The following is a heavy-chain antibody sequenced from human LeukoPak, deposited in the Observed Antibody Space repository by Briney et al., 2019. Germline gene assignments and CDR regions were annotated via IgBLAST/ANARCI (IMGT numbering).Heavy chain of an antibody. CDR1: GGSISSSSYY. Sequence: PSETLSLTCTVSGGSISSSSYYWGWIRQPPGKGLEWIGSIYYSGSTYYNPSLKSRVTISVDTSKNQFSLKLSSVTAADTAVYYCARDREEYYYDSSGYYLGAFDIWGQGTMVTVSS. CDR2: IYYSGST. D-gene: IGHD3-22*01. CDR3: ARDREEYYYDSSGYYLGAFDI. V-gene: IGHV4-39*07. J-gene: IGHJ3*02.